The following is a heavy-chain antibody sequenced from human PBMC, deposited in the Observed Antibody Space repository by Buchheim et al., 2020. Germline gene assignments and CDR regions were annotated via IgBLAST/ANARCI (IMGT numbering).Heavy chain of an antibody. CDR3: ARAVIVGAPDY. Sequence: QVQLVQSGAEVKKPGSSVKVSCKASGGTFSSYTISWVRQAPGQGLEWMGRIIPILGIANYAQKFKDRVTITADKSTRPAYMELSSLRSEDTAVYYCARAVIVGAPDYWGQGTL. CDR1: GGTFSSYT. J-gene: IGHJ4*02. D-gene: IGHD1-26*01. CDR2: IIPILGIA. V-gene: IGHV1-69*02.